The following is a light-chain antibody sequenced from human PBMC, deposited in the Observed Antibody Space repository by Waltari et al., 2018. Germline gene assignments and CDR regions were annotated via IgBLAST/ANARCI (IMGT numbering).Light chain of an antibody. Sequence: DVGLPQSPLSLPVTLGQPASISCRSSQSLVYTDGISYLNWFHQRPGQAPRRLIYKVSIRDSGAPDRFSGSGSGTEFTLMISSVEADDVGVYFCMQATHWPVTFGQGTRLE. CDR3: MQATHWPVT. CDR2: KVS. CDR1: QSLVYTDGISY. J-gene: IGKJ5*01. V-gene: IGKV2-30*01.